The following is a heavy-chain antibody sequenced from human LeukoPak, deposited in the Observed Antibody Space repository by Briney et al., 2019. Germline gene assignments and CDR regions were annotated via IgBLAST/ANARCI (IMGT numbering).Heavy chain of an antibody. J-gene: IGHJ6*02. D-gene: IGHD3-10*01. V-gene: IGHV3-23*01. CDR2: ISGGGDST. CDR3: ARDFMVRGVHPVDYYYYYGMDV. Sequence: GGSLRLSCAASGFTFSTFAMSWVRQAPGKGLEWVSAISGGGDSTYYADSVKGRFTISRDNSKNTLYLQVTGLRAEDTAVYYCARDFMVRGVHPVDYYYYYGMDVWGQGTTVTVSS. CDR1: GFTFSTFA.